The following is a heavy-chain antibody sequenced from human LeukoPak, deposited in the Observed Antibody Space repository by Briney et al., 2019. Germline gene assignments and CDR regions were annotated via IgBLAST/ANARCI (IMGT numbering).Heavy chain of an antibody. Sequence: ASVKVSCKASGYTFTSYYMHWVRQAPGQGLEWMGIINPSGGSTNYAQKFQGRVTITADESTSTAYMELSSLRSEDTAVYYCGRGYCSSTSCFGGGMDVWGQGTTVTVSS. V-gene: IGHV1-46*01. D-gene: IGHD2-2*01. CDR2: INPSGGST. CDR3: GRGYCSSTSCFGGGMDV. CDR1: GYTFTSYY. J-gene: IGHJ6*02.